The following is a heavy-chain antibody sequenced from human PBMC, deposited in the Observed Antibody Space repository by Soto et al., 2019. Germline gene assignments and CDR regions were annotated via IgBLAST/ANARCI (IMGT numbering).Heavy chain of an antibody. V-gene: IGHV3-74*01. CDR2: ISTDGSIT. Sequence: EVQLVESGGGLVQPGGSLRLSCTTSGFTFSTSWMHWVRQTPGKGLLWVSHISTDGSITRYADSAKGRFTISRDNAKNTLFLQMNNLRAVDTAVYFCARDIGYGGNWGQGTLVTVSS. CDR1: GFTFSTSW. D-gene: IGHD3-16*01. CDR3: ARDIGYGGN. J-gene: IGHJ4*02.